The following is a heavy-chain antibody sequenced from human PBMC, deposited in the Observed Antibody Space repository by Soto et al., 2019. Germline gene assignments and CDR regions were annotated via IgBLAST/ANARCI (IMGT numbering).Heavy chain of an antibody. D-gene: IGHD6-19*01. J-gene: IGHJ3*02. Sequence: EVQLLESGGGLVQPGGSLRLSCAASGFTFSSYAMDWVRQAPGKGLEWVSAISGSGGSTYYADSVKGRFTISRDNSKNTLYLQMNSLRAEDTAVYYCTASSGWYNAFDIWGQGTMVTVSS. CDR3: TASSGWYNAFDI. V-gene: IGHV3-23*01. CDR1: GFTFSSYA. CDR2: ISGSGGST.